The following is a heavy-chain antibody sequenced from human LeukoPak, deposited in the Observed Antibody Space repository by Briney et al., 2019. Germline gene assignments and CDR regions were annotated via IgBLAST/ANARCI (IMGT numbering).Heavy chain of an antibody. CDR3: ARDLDSSAYYQGFDY. Sequence: GGSLRLSCAASGFTFSTYCMSWVRQAPGKGLEWVANIKQDGSEKYYVDSVKGRFTISRDNAKNSLYLQMNSLRVEDTAVYYCARDLDSSAYYQGFDYWGQGTLVTVSS. V-gene: IGHV3-7*01. D-gene: IGHD3-22*01. CDR2: IKQDGSEK. CDR1: GFTFSTYC. J-gene: IGHJ4*02.